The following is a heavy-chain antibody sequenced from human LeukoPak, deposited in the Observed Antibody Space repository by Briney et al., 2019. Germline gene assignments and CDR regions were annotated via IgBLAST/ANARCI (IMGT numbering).Heavy chain of an antibody. CDR1: GGTFSSYA. J-gene: IGHJ5*02. D-gene: IGHD1-26*01. V-gene: IGHV1-2*02. CDR3: ARSGSYWFDP. Sequence: ASVKVSCKASGGTFSSYAISWVRQAPGQGLEWMGWINPNSGGTNYAQKFQGRVTMTRDTSISTAYMELSRLRSDDTAVYYCARSGSYWFDPWGQGTLVTVSS. CDR2: INPNSGGT.